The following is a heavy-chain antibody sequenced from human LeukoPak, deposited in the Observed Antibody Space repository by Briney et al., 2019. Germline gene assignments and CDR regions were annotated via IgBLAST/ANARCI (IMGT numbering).Heavy chain of an antibody. CDR1: GYTLTELS. V-gene: IGHV1-24*01. D-gene: IGHD3-10*01. Sequence: ASVKVSCKVSGYTLTELSMHWVRQAPGKGLEWMGGFDPEDGETIYAQKFQGRVTMTEDTSTDTAYMELSSLRSEDTAVYYCARGYYYGSGNDYWGQGTLVTVSS. CDR2: FDPEDGET. J-gene: IGHJ4*02. CDR3: ARGYYYGSGNDY.